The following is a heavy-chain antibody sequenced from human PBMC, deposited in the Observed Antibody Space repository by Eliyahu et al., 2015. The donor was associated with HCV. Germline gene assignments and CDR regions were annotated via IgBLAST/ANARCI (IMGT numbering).Heavy chain of an antibody. CDR3: ARDVLGHYFDY. Sequence: LQESGPGLVKPSQTLSLTCTVSGGSISSGGYYWSWIRQNPGKGLEWIGYIYFSGSTYYNPSLKSRVTISIDTSNNQFFLELITVTAADTAIYYCARDVLGHYFDYWGQGTLVTVSS. CDR1: GGSISSGGYY. J-gene: IGHJ4*02. V-gene: IGHV4-31*03. CDR2: IYFSGST.